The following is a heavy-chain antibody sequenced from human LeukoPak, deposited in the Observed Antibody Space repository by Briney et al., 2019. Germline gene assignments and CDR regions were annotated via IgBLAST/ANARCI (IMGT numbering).Heavy chain of an antibody. CDR3: SRARRYSSSEFDY. CDR2: IIPIFGTA. Sequence: SVKVSCKASGGTFSSYAISWVRQAPGQGLEWMGGIIPIFGTANYAQKFQGRVTITADESTSTAYMELSSLRSEDTAVYYCSRARRYSSSEFDYCGQGTLVTVSS. V-gene: IGHV1-69*01. CDR1: GGTFSSYA. J-gene: IGHJ4*02. D-gene: IGHD6-6*01.